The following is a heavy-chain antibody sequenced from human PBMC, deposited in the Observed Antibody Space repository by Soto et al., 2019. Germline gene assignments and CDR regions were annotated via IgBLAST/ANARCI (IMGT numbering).Heavy chain of an antibody. V-gene: IGHV1-69*13. D-gene: IGHD2-2*01. CDR1: GGTFSNHA. CDR2: IIPIFSTT. CDR3: ARGSIVLVPAAILWFDP. Sequence: GASVKVSCKAPGGTFSNHAINWVRQAPGQGLEWIGRIIPIFSTTNYAQKFQGRVTMTADESTITAYLELSSLRSEDTALYYCARGSIVLVPAAILWFDPWGQGTLVTVPQ. J-gene: IGHJ5*02.